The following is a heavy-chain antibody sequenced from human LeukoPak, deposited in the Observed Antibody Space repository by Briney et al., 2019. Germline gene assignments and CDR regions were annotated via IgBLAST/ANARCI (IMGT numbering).Heavy chain of an antibody. CDR2: IYTSESP. Sequence: PSETLSLTCTVSGGSFSSYYWSWIRQPAGKGLEWIGRIYTSESPTYNPSLKSRVTMSLDTSKNQFSLKLSSVTAADTAVYYCARSGTYQHSSSHDYWGQGTLVTVSS. CDR1: GGSFSSYY. J-gene: IGHJ4*02. V-gene: IGHV4-4*07. D-gene: IGHD6-13*01. CDR3: ARSGTYQHSSSHDY.